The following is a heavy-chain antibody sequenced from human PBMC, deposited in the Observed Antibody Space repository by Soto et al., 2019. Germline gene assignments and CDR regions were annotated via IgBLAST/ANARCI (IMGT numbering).Heavy chain of an antibody. CDR2: IKQDGSEK. Sequence: GGSLGLSCAASGFTFVSYWMSWVRQAPGKGLEWVANIKQDGSEKYYVDSVKGRFTISRDNAKNSLYLQMNSLRAEDTAVYYCARDLGGYYDSSGYIYWGQGTLVTSPQ. V-gene: IGHV3-7*01. CDR1: GFTFVSYW. D-gene: IGHD3-22*01. J-gene: IGHJ4*02. CDR3: ARDLGGYYDSSGYIY.